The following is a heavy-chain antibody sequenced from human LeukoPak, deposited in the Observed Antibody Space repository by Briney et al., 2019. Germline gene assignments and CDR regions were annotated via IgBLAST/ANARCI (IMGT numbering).Heavy chain of an antibody. D-gene: IGHD3-3*01. CDR1: GGSFSGYY. CDR2: IYYSGST. Sequence: SETLSLTCAVYGGSFSGYYWGWIRQPPGKGLEWIGSIYYSGSTYYNPSLKSRVTISVDTSKNQFSLKLSSVTAADTAVYYCARIPRLTIHAQTTAPYAFDIWGQGTMVTVSS. CDR3: ARIPRLTIHAQTTAPYAFDI. J-gene: IGHJ3*02. V-gene: IGHV4-34*01.